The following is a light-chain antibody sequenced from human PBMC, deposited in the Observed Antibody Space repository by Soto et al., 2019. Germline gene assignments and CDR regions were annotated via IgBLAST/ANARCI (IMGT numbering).Light chain of an antibody. V-gene: IGKV4-1*01. Sequence: DIVMTQSPDSLAVSLGERATINCKSSQSVLYSSNNKNYLAWYQQRPGQPPKLLIYWASTRESGVPDRFSGGGSGTDFTLTITSLQAEDVAVYYCQQYDCTPPTFGQGTKLEIK. CDR1: QSVLYSSNNKNY. J-gene: IGKJ2*01. CDR2: WAS. CDR3: QQYDCTPPT.